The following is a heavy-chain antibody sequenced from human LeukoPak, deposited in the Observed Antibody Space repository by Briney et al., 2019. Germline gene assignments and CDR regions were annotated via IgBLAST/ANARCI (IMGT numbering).Heavy chain of an antibody. CDR1: GFPFSSYW. J-gene: IGHJ4*02. Sequence: GGSLRLSCVASGFPFSSYWMTWVRQAPGKGLEWVANIKQDGSKKSYVDSVKGRFTISRENAKNSLYLQMNSLRAEDTAIYYCTRVGYIDEGIDYWGQGTLVTVSS. D-gene: IGHD5-24*01. V-gene: IGHV3-7*04. CDR3: TRVGYIDEGIDY. CDR2: IKQDGSKK.